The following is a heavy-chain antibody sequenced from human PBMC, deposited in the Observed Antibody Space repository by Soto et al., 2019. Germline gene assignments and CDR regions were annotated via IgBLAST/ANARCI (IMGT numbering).Heavy chain of an antibody. Sequence: QVQLVQSGAEVKKPGSSVKVSCKASGGTLNKHAITWVRRAPGQGLEWLGGIIPMFGIPNYPQKFQGRVNITADDSTNTSHMELHSLTSDDTAVYYCARGGTSGWLKGAYDVGGQGTMVTVSS. CDR1: GGTLNKHA. CDR2: IIPMFGIP. D-gene: IGHD6-13*01. CDR3: ARGGTSGWLKGAYDV. J-gene: IGHJ3*01. V-gene: IGHV1-69*01.